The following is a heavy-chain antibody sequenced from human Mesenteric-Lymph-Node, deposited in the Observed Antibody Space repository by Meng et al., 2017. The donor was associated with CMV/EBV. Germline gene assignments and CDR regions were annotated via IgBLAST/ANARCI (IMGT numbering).Heavy chain of an antibody. V-gene: IGHV1-2*02. CDR3: ARYVLEMATIIGWFDP. J-gene: IGHJ5*02. D-gene: IGHD5-24*01. CDR1: GYTFSDNY. Sequence: ASVKVSCKASGYTFSDNYMHWVRQAPGQGLEWMGWINPNSGGINYAQKFQGRVTMTRDTSISTAYMELSRLRSDDTAVYYCARYVLEMATIIGWFDPWGQGTLVTVSS. CDR2: INPNSGGI.